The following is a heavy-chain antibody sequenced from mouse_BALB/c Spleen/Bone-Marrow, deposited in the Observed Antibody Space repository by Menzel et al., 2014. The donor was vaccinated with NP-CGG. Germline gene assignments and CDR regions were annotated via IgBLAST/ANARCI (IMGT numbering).Heavy chain of an antibody. V-gene: IGHV5-17*02. CDR2: ISSGSSPI. J-gene: IGHJ2*01. CDR3: TRGGNWEDFDY. CDR1: GFTFSSFG. Sequence: EVKLMESGGGLVQPGGSRKPSCAASGFTFSSFGMHWVRQAPEKGLEWVAYISSGSSPIFYADTVKGRFTISRDNPKNTLFLQMTSLRSEDTAIYYCTRGGNWEDFDYWGQGTTLTVSS. D-gene: IGHD4-1*01.